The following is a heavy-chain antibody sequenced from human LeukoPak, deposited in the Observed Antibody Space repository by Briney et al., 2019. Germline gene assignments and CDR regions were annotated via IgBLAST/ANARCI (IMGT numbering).Heavy chain of an antibody. Sequence: VASVTVSCKASGYTFTSYYMHWVRQAPGQGLEWMGIINPSGGSTSYAQKFQGRVTMTRDTSTSTVYMELCSLRSEDTAVYYCAREGVGASFDYWGQGTLVTVSS. CDR1: GYTFTSYY. V-gene: IGHV1-46*01. D-gene: IGHD1-26*01. CDR2: INPSGGST. J-gene: IGHJ4*02. CDR3: AREGVGASFDY.